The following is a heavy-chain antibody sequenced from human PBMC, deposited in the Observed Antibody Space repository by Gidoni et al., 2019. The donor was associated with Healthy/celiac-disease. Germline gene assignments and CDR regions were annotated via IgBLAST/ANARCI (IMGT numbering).Heavy chain of an antibody. J-gene: IGHJ4*02. CDR3: ARDISDYYGGPLDY. V-gene: IGHV3-33*01. Sequence: QVQLVASGGGVVQPGRSLRLSCAPSGFTFSSYGMHWVRQAPGKGLEWVAVIWYDGSNKYYADSVKGRFTISRDNSKNTLYLQMNSLRAEDTAVYYCARDISDYYGGPLDYWGQGTLVTVSS. CDR2: IWYDGSNK. CDR1: GFTFSSYG. D-gene: IGHD3-22*01.